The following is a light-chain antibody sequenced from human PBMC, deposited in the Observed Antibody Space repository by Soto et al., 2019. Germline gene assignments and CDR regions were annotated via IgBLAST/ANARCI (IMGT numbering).Light chain of an antibody. V-gene: IGKV3-11*01. Sequence: EVVLTQSPATLSLSPGERATLSCRASQSVGNFLAWYRQQPGQPPRLLIYDASNRAAGIPARFSGSGSGTDFTLTISSVESEDFAVYYCQQRSNWPLTFGGGTKVDI. CDR3: QQRSNWPLT. CDR2: DAS. J-gene: IGKJ4*01. CDR1: QSVGNF.